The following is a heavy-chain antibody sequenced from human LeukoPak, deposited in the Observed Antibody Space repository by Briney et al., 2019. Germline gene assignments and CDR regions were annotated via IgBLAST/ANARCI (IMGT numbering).Heavy chain of an antibody. D-gene: IGHD3-9*01. CDR3: TTGDYDILTGVTGYFDY. CDR2: IKSKTDGGTT. J-gene: IGHJ4*02. CDR1: GFTFSNAW. V-gene: IGHV3-15*01. Sequence: PGGSLRLSCAASGFTFSNAWMSWVRQAPGKGLEWVGRIKSKTDGGTTDYAAPVKGRFTISRDDSKNTLYLQMNSLKTEDTAVYYCTTGDYDILTGVTGYFDYWGQGTLVTVSS.